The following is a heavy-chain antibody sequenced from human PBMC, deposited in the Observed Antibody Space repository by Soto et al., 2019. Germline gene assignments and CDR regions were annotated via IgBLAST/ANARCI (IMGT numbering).Heavy chain of an antibody. Sequence: NPSETLSLTCTVSGGSISSGGYYWSWIRQHPGKGLEWIGYIYYSGSTYYNPSLKSRVTISVDTSKNQFSLKLSSVTAADTAVYYCARDRSYYYGSGSYSNGMDVWGQGTTVTVSS. CDR3: ARDRSYYYGSGSYSNGMDV. V-gene: IGHV4-31*03. D-gene: IGHD3-10*01. CDR2: IYYSGST. CDR1: GGSISSGGYY. J-gene: IGHJ6*02.